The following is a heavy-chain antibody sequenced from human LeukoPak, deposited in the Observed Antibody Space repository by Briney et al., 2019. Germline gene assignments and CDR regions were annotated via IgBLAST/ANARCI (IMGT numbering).Heavy chain of an antibody. CDR1: GGSIGRSNYY. CDR3: ARRGITYSSSFFAF. CDR2: IFYSGST. Sequence: SETLSLTCTVSGGSIGRSNYYWGWIRQPPGKGLEWIGGIFYSGSTYYNQSLKSRVTISVDTSKNQFSLKVSSVTAADTATYYCARRGITYSSSFFAFWGQGALVTVSS. D-gene: IGHD6-13*01. V-gene: IGHV4-39*01. J-gene: IGHJ4*02.